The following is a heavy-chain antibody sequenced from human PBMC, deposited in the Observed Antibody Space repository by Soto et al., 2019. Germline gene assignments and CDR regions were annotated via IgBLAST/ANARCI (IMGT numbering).Heavy chain of an antibody. J-gene: IGHJ4*02. CDR3: ASYRWLKPRFDY. CDR2: IYYSGST. V-gene: IGHV4-39*01. Sequence: PSETLSLTCTVSGGSISSSSYYWGWIRQPPGKGLEWIGSIYYSGSTKYNPSLNSRVTISVDTSKNQFSLTVTSVTAADTAVYYCASYRWLKPRFDYWGQGTLVTVSS. D-gene: IGHD5-12*01. CDR1: GGSISSSSYY.